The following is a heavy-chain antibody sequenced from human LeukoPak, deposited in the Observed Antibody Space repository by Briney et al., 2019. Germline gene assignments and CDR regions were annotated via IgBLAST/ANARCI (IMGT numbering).Heavy chain of an antibody. J-gene: IGHJ3*02. CDR2: IYTSGNT. V-gene: IGHV4-4*07. D-gene: IGHD3-10*01. Sequence: PSETLSLTCTVSGVSISSYYWSWIRQPAGKGREWIGRIYTSGNTNYNPSLKSRVTMSVDTSKNQFSLKLSSVTAADTAVYYCARDPYGESDAFDIXGQGTMVTVSS. CDR3: ARDPYGESDAFDI. CDR1: GVSISSYY.